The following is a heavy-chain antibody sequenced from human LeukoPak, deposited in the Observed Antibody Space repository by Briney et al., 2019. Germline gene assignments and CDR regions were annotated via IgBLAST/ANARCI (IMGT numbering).Heavy chain of an antibody. V-gene: IGHV4-59*01. Sequence: SETLSLTCTVSAGSISSDFWSWIRQPPGKGLEWIGYIYYRGSTNYNPSLKSRVAISVDTSKNQFSLKLSSVTAADTAVYYCARGGGSSGWHDYWGRGTLVTVSS. D-gene: IGHD6-19*01. CDR2: IYYRGST. CDR1: AGSISSDF. J-gene: IGHJ4*02. CDR3: ARGGGSSGWHDY.